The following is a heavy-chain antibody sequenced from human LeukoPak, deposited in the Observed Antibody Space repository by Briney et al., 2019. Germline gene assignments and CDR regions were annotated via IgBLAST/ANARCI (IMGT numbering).Heavy chain of an antibody. J-gene: IGHJ4*02. CDR2: ISGGGTST. Sequence: PGGSLRLSXAASGFTFSSYAMSWVRQAPGKGLEWVSVISGGGTSTYYADSVEGRFTISKDNSRNTLYLQMNSLRAEDTAVYYCAKTFIAVANPIDYWGQGTLVTVSS. V-gene: IGHV3-23*01. D-gene: IGHD6-19*01. CDR3: AKTFIAVANPIDY. CDR1: GFTFSSYA.